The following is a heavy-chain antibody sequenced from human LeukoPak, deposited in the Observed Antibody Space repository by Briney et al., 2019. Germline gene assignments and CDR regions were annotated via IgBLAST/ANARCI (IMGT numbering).Heavy chain of an antibody. Sequence: PSETLSLTCTVSGYSTSSEYYWGWIRQPPGKGLEWIGSISHSGSTYYNPSLKSRVSTPLDTSKNQFALKVRSVTAADTAVYYCARSVEYSGSYNAGSDAFDIWGQGTMVTVSS. CDR2: ISHSGST. J-gene: IGHJ3*02. CDR3: ARSVEYSGSYNAGSDAFDI. V-gene: IGHV4-38-2*02. D-gene: IGHD1-26*01. CDR1: GYSTSSEYY.